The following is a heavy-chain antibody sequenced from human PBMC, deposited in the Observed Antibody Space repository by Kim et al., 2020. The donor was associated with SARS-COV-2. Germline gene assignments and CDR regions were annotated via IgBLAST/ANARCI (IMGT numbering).Heavy chain of an antibody. V-gene: IGHV3-48*03. CDR1: GFTFSSYE. Sequence: GGSLRLSCAASGFTFSSYEMNWVRQAPGKGLEWVSYISSSGSTIYYADSVKGRFTISRDNAKNSLYLQMNSLRAEDTAVYYCARDAGLVAATAALYYYGMDVWGQGTTVTVSS. D-gene: IGHD2-15*01. CDR2: ISSSGSTI. J-gene: IGHJ6*02. CDR3: ARDAGLVAATAALYYYGMDV.